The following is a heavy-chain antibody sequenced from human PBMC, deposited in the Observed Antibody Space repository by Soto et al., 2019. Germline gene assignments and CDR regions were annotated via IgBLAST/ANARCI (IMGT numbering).Heavy chain of an antibody. CDR1: GGSISSGDYY. Sequence: SETLSLTCTVSGGSISSGDYYWSWIRQPPGKGLEWIGYIYYSGSTYYNPSLKNRVNISVDTSKKQYSLKLSSVTAADSAVYYCARGSYDFWSGPYGMDVWGQGTTVTVSS. V-gene: IGHV4-30-4*01. CDR3: ARGSYDFWSGPYGMDV. J-gene: IGHJ6*02. D-gene: IGHD3-3*01. CDR2: IYYSGST.